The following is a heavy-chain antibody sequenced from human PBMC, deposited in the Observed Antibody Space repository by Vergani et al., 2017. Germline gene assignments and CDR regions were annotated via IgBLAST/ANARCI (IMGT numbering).Heavy chain of an antibody. CDR3: AHSWNFGRRDWFDS. D-gene: IGHD1-26*01. CDR2: ISPKTGDT. Sequence: QVPLIQSGPVMKKPGGSMKVSCQASESTFSDYNIHWVRQAPGQGLQWMGWISPKTGDTDYLQRFQDRVTMTRDASTKTVYLKMTRLTSDDTAIYYCAHSWNFGRRDWFDSWGPGTLVTVSS. V-gene: IGHV1-2*02. J-gene: IGHJ5*01. CDR1: ESTFSDYN.